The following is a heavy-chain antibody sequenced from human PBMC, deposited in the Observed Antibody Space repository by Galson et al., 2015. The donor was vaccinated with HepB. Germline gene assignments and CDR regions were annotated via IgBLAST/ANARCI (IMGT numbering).Heavy chain of an antibody. Sequence: SLRLSCAASGFTFTRYAMNWVRQAPGKGLEWVSSIGGSGTTTYYADSVKGRFTISRDNSKNTVSLQMNSLRAEDTAVYYCARDRSWFDPWGQGTLVTVSS. CDR3: ARDRSWFDP. V-gene: IGHV3-23*01. CDR1: GFTFTRYA. J-gene: IGHJ5*02. CDR2: IGGSGTTT.